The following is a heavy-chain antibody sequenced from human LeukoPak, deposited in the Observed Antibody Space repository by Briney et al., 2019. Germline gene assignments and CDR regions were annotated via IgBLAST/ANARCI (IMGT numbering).Heavy chain of an antibody. CDR2: INHSGST. CDR3: ARRRYYYDSSGYYYPFGY. D-gene: IGHD3-22*01. V-gene: IGHV4-39*07. J-gene: IGHJ4*02. CDR1: GGSISSSSYY. Sequence: PSETLSLTCTVSGGSISSSSYYWGWIRQPPGKGLEWIGEINHSGSTNYNPSLKSRVTISVDTSKNQFSLKLSSVTAADTAVYYCARRRYYYDSSGYYYPFGYWGQGTLVTVSS.